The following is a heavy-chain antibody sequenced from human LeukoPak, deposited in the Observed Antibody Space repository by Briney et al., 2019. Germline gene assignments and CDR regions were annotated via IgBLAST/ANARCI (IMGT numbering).Heavy chain of an antibody. Sequence: GGSLRLSCAASGFTSNPSELNWVRQAPGKGLEWISYISHTGSLIYYADSVKGRFTISRDNAKNLLYLQMNSLRVEDTAVYYCARDRYYYDSSGYPPGYWGQGTLVTVSS. D-gene: IGHD3-22*01. CDR3: ARDRYYYDSSGYPPGY. J-gene: IGHJ4*02. CDR1: GFTSNPSE. V-gene: IGHV3-48*03. CDR2: ISHTGSLI.